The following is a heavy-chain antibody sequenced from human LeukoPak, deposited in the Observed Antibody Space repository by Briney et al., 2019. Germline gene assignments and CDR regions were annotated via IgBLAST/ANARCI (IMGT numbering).Heavy chain of an antibody. CDR3: ATRPIGDYVGALFDY. Sequence: ASVKVSCKVSGYTLTELSMHWVRQAPGKGLEWMGGFDPEDGETINAQKFQGRVTMTEDTSTDTAYMELSSLRSEDTAVYYCATRPIGDYVGALFDYWGQGTLVTASS. CDR1: GYTLTELS. D-gene: IGHD4-17*01. J-gene: IGHJ4*02. V-gene: IGHV1-24*01. CDR2: FDPEDGET.